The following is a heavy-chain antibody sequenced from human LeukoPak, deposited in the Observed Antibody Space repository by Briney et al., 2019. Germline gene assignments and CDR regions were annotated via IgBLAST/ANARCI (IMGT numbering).Heavy chain of an antibody. CDR1: GFTFSTSW. CDR3: AKVGGVVIPGSY. J-gene: IGHJ4*02. CDR2: INRDGSRT. V-gene: IGHV3-74*01. Sequence: PGGSLRLSCAASGFTFSTSWMHWVRQAPGKGLVWVSHINRDGSRTTYADSVKGRFTISRDNAKNTLYLQMNSLRAEDTAVYFCAKVGGVVIPGSYWGQGTLVTISS. D-gene: IGHD3-3*01.